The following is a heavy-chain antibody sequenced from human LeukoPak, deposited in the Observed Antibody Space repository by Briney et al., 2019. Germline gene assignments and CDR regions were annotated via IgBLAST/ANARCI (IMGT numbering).Heavy chain of an antibody. Sequence: PGKSLRLSCAASGFTFSRYAMHWVRQAPGKGLEWVAVISYHGSNQYYADSMKGRFTISRDNSKSTLYLQMSSLRPEDTAVYYCASDPFDSSGYYPLDYWGQGTLVTVSS. CDR3: ASDPFDSSGYYPLDY. J-gene: IGHJ4*02. CDR1: GFTFSRYA. V-gene: IGHV3-30-3*01. D-gene: IGHD3-22*01. CDR2: ISYHGSNQ.